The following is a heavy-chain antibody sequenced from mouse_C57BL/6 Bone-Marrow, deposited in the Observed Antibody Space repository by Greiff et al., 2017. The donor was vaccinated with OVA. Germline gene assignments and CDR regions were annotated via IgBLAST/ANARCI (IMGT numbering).Heavy chain of an antibody. CDR2: IYPGSGST. V-gene: IGHV1-55*01. J-gene: IGHJ3*01. CDR1: GYTFTSYW. CDR3: ARSYYGSSLCAY. Sequence: QVQLQQPGAELVKPGASVKMSCKASGYTFTSYWITWVKQRPGQGLEWIGDIYPGSGSTNYNEKFKSKATLTVDTSSSTAYMQLSSLTSEDSAVYYCARSYYGSSLCAYWGQGTLVTVSA. D-gene: IGHD1-1*01.